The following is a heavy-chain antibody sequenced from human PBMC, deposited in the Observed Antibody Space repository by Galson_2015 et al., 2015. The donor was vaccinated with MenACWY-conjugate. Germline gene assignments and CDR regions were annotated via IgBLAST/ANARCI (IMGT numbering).Heavy chain of an antibody. CDR3: ARQGRDGYNSDAFDI. Sequence: QSGAEVKKPGESLKISCTGSGYSFTSYWIGWVRQMPGKGLEWMGIIYPGDSDTRYSPSFQGQVTISADKSISTAYLQWSSLKASDTAMYYCARQGRDGYNSDAFDIWGQGTTVTVSS. CDR2: IYPGDSDT. V-gene: IGHV5-51*01. D-gene: IGHD5-24*01. J-gene: IGHJ3*02. CDR1: GYSFTSYW.